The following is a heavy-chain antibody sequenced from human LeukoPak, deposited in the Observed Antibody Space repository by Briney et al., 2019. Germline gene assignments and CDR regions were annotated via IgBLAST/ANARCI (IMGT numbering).Heavy chain of an antibody. CDR1: GFTFSSYG. V-gene: IGHV3-30*18. CDR3: AKDAKSGMDV. CDR2: ISYDGRNK. J-gene: IGHJ6*02. Sequence: PGRSRSLSCAASGFTFSSYGMHWVRQAPGKVLDWVAVISYDGRNKYYADPVKGRFTISRDNSKNALYLQMNSLRAEDTAVYYCAKDAKSGMDVWGQGTTVTVSS.